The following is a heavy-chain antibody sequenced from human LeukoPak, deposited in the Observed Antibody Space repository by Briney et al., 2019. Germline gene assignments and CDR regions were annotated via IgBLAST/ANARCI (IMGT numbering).Heavy chain of an antibody. V-gene: IGHV4-59*01. D-gene: IGHD3-22*01. Sequence: SETLSLPCTVSGGSISSYYWSWIRQPPGKGLEWIGYIYYSGSTNSNPSLQSRVTISVDTSKNQFSLKLSSVTAADTAVYYCARGGSGYYYANLDYWGQGTLVTVSS. J-gene: IGHJ4*02. CDR2: IYYSGST. CDR3: ARGGSGYYYANLDY. CDR1: GGSISSYY.